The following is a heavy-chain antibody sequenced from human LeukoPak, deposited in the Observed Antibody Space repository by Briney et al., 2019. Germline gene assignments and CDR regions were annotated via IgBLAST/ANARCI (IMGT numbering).Heavy chain of an antibody. J-gene: IGHJ5*02. CDR3: ARHVKGLWFGESYNWFDP. V-gene: IGHV4-39*01. CDR1: GGPISSSSYY. Sequence: PSETLSLTCTVSGGPISSSSYYWGWIRQPPGKGLEWIGSIYYSGSTYYNPSLKSRVTISVDTSKNQFSLKLSSVTAADTAVYYCARHVKGLWFGESYNWFDPWGQGTLVTVSS. D-gene: IGHD3-10*01. CDR2: IYYSGST.